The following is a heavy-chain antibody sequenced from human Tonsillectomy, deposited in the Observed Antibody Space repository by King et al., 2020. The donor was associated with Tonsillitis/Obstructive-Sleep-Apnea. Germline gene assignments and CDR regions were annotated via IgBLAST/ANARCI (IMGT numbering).Heavy chain of an antibody. CDR2: ISASGGST. D-gene: IGHD3-22*01. CDR1: GFTFSIYA. Sequence: VQLVESGGGLVQPGGSLRLSCAASGFTFSIYAMTWVRRASEKGLEWVSVISASGGSTYYADSVKGRFTISRDNSKNTLYLQMNSLRAEDAAVYYCAKDSDSRCYYPSNYYYMDVWGKGTTVTVSS. J-gene: IGHJ6*03. V-gene: IGHV3-23*04. CDR3: AKDSDSRCYYPSNYYYMDV.